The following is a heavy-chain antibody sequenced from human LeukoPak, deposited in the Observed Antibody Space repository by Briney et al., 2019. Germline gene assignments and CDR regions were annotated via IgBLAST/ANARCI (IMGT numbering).Heavy chain of an antibody. Sequence: SETLSLTCTVSGGSLSCHYWSWIRQPPGKGLEWIGYIYYSGSTNYNPSLKSRVTISVDTSKNQLSLKLSSVTAADTAVYYCATLSSGSWARYVDYWGQGTLVAVSS. J-gene: IGHJ4*02. CDR2: IYYSGST. V-gene: IGHV4-59*08. CDR3: ATLSSGSWARYVDY. D-gene: IGHD6-13*01. CDR1: GGSLSCHY.